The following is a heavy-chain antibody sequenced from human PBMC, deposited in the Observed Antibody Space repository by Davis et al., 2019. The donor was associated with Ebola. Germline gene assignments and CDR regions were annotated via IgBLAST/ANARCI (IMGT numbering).Heavy chain of an antibody. D-gene: IGHD2-2*01. J-gene: IGHJ6*02. Sequence: GGSLRLSCAASDFTISKHSMNWVRQAPGKGLEWVSGISWNSGSIGYADSVKGRFTISRDNAKNSLYLQMNSLRAEDTALYYCAKGRYQLLLSPGMDVWGQGTTVTVSS. CDR1: DFTISKHS. V-gene: IGHV3-9*01. CDR3: AKGRYQLLLSPGMDV. CDR2: ISWNSGSI.